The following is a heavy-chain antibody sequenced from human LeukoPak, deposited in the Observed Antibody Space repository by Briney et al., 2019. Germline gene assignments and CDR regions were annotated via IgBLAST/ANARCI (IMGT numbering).Heavy chain of an antibody. CDR3: ARMRPELDY. Sequence: GGSLRLSCAASGFTFSSYEMNWVRQAPGKGLEWISYISSSGNTIYYADSVKGRFTISRDNAKNSLYLQMNSLRAEATAVYYCARMRPELDYWGQGTLVAVSS. J-gene: IGHJ4*02. CDR2: ISSSGNTI. CDR1: GFTFSSYE. V-gene: IGHV3-48*03. D-gene: IGHD6-6*01.